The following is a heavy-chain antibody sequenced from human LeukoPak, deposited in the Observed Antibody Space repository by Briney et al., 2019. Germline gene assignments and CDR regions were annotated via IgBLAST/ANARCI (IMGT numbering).Heavy chain of an antibody. CDR3: ARDLGYYDSGRHHFDTFDI. Sequence: ASVKVSCRTSGYTFTTYGLSWVRQAPGQGLEWMGWISGFNGDTNYAQKFQGRITLTTDTSTSTAYMELRSLRSDDTAVYYCARDLGYYDSGRHHFDTFDIWGQGTMVTVSS. CDR2: ISGFNGDT. J-gene: IGHJ3*02. D-gene: IGHD3-22*01. CDR1: GYTFTTYG. V-gene: IGHV1-18*01.